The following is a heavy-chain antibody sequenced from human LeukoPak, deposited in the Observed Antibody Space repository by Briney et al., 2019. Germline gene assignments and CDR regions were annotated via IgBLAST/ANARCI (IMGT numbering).Heavy chain of an antibody. J-gene: IGHJ4*02. CDR3: ARGKPHSRYSSNWYYFDY. Sequence: SVKVSCKASGGTFSSYAISWVRQAPGQGLEWMGGIIPIFGTANYAQKFQGRVTITADESTSTAYMELSSLRSEDTAVYYCARGKPHSRYSSNWYYFDYWGQGTLVTVSS. D-gene: IGHD6-13*01. CDR1: GGTFSSYA. V-gene: IGHV1-69*13. CDR2: IIPIFGTA.